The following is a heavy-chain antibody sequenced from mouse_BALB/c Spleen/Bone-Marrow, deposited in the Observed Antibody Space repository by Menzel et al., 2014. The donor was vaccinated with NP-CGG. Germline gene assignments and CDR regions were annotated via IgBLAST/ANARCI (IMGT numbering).Heavy chain of an antibody. CDR1: GFTFTDYY. V-gene: IGHV7-3*02. J-gene: IGHJ1*01. Sequence: EVKLVESGGGLVQPGGSLRLSCATSGFTFTDYYMSWVRQTPGKALEWLGFIRNKDNGYTTDYSVSVKGRFTISRDNSQSILYLQMNTLRAEDSATYYCARDENYDIYWYFDVWGAGTTVTVSS. CDR3: ARDENYDIYWYFDV. CDR2: IRNKDNGYTT. D-gene: IGHD1-1*01.